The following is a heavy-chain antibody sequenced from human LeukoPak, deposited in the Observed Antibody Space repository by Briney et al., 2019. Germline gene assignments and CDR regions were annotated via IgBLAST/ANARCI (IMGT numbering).Heavy chain of an antibody. CDR1: GFPFRDYF. D-gene: IGHD3-22*01. J-gene: IGHJ3*02. V-gene: IGHV3-11*01. CDR3: ARATYDSSAVDAFDI. Sequence: GWSLRLSCAASGFPFRDYFMSWIRQAPGKGLEGLAYTNTAGNTLYYADSVKGRFTISRDNAKKSLYLQMNTLRAEDTAVYYCARATYDSSAVDAFDIWGQGTMVTVSP. CDR2: TNTAGNTL.